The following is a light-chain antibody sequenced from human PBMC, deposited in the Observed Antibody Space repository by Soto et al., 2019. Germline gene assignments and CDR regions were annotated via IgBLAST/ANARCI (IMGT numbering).Light chain of an antibody. Sequence: QSVLTQPRSVSGSPGQSVTISCTVTSSDVGVYNYVSWYQQHPGKAPKLMIYDVTKRPSGVPDRFSGSKSANTASLTISGLQAEDEADYYCCSYAGSYTFVFGTG. J-gene: IGLJ1*01. V-gene: IGLV2-11*01. CDR3: CSYAGSYTFV. CDR2: DVT. CDR1: SSDVGVYNY.